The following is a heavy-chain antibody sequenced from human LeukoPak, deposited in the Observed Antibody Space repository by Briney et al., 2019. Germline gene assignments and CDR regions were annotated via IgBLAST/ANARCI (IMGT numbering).Heavy chain of an antibody. CDR3: ARDDRDYNDRSGDI. CDR2: ISGSNGNT. Sequence: ASVKVSCKASGYTFSSYGISWVRQAPGQGLEWMGWISGSNGNTNYAQKLQGRVTMTTDTSTSTAYMEVRSLSSDDTAVYYCARDDRDYNDRSGDIWGQGTMVAVSS. J-gene: IGHJ3*02. D-gene: IGHD3-22*01. V-gene: IGHV1-18*01. CDR1: GYTFSSYG.